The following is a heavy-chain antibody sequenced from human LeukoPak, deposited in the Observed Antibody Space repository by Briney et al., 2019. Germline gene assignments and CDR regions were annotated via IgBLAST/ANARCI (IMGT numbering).Heavy chain of an antibody. CDR3: AKDFYSSSWYYFDY. CDR2: ISWNSGSI. Sequence: GRSLRLSCAASGFTFDDYAMHWVRQAPGKGLEWVSGISWNSGSIGYADFVKGRFTISRDNAKNSLYLQMNSLRAEDMALYYCAKDFYSSSWYYFDYWGQGTLVTVSS. J-gene: IGHJ4*02. CDR1: GFTFDDYA. D-gene: IGHD6-13*01. V-gene: IGHV3-9*03.